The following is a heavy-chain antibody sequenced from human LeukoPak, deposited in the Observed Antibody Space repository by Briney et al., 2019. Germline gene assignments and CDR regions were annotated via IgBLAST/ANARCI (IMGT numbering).Heavy chain of an antibody. CDR2: IYTSGTT. J-gene: IGHJ2*01. V-gene: IGHV4-61*02. Sequence: PSETLSLTCNVSGGSISSGSYYWSWIRQPAGKGLEWIGRIYTSGTTNYNPSLKSRVTISVDTSKNQFSLKLSSVTAADTAVYYCAREGQLRYFDWLYTRDAYWYFDLWGRGTLVTVSS. D-gene: IGHD3-9*01. CDR3: AREGQLRYFDWLYTRDAYWYFDL. CDR1: GGSISSGSYY.